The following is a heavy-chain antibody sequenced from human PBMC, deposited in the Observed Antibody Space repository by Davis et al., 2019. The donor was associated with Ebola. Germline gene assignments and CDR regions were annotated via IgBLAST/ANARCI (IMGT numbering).Heavy chain of an antibody. CDR2: IKQDGSEK. J-gene: IGHJ6*02. Sequence: PGGSLRLSCAASGFTFSSYWMSWVRQAPGKGLEWVANIKQDGSEKYYVDSVKGRFTISRDNAKNSLYLQMNSLRAEDTAVYYCARDRQNYYYYGMDVWGQGTTVTVSS. CDR3: ARDRQNYYYYGMDV. V-gene: IGHV3-7*01. CDR1: GFTFSSYW.